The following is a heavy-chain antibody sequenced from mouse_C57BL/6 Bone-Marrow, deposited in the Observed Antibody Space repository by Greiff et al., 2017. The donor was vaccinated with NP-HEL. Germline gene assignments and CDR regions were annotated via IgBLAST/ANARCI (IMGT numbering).Heavy chain of an antibody. D-gene: IGHD1-1*01. CDR1: GFNIKDYY. CDR3: LITTVVATETGDYFDY. CDR2: IDPEDGDT. J-gene: IGHJ2*01. V-gene: IGHV14-1*01. Sequence: VQLQQSGAELVRPGASVKLSCTASGFNIKDYYMHWVKQRPEQGLEWIGRIDPEDGDTEYAPKFQGKATMTADTSSNTAYLQLSSLTSEDTAVYYCLITTVVATETGDYFDYWGQGTTLTDSS.